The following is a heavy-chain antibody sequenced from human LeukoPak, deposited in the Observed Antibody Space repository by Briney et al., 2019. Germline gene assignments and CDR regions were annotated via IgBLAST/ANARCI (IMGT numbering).Heavy chain of an antibody. V-gene: IGHV3-23*01. CDR1: GFTFSSYA. D-gene: IGHD3-10*01. J-gene: IGHJ6*02. Sequence: GGSLRLSCAASGFTFSSYAMSWVRQAPGKGLEWVSLISGSVGSTYYADSVKGRFTISRDNAKNSLYLQMNSLRAEDTAVYYCARDPYGSGSYYIAPYYYYGMDVWGQGTTVTVSS. CDR3: ARDPYGSGSYYIAPYYYYGMDV. CDR2: ISGSVGST.